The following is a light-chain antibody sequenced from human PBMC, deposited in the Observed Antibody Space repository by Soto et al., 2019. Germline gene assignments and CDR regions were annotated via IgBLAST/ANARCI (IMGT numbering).Light chain of an antibody. J-gene: IGLJ2*01. CDR1: SSDVGGYNY. CDR3: CSYAGRFGVL. V-gene: IGLV2-11*01. Sequence: QSALTQPRSVSGSPGQSVTISCTGTSSDVGGYNYVSWYQQHPGKAPKLMIYDVSNRPSRVPDRVSGSKSGNTTSLTISGLQAEDEADYYCCSYAGRFGVLFGGGTKLTVL. CDR2: DVS.